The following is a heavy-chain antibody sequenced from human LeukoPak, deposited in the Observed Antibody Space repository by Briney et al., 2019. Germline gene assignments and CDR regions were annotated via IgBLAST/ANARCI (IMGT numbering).Heavy chain of an antibody. CDR2: ISSIGGRT. Sequence: GGSLRLSCAAPGFTFRSYGMHWVRQALGKRLEYVSGISSIGGRTYYAHSMKGRFTISRDNSRNKLYLQIGSLRAEDMAVYCCATYYYDSGSFHFHHWGQGTLVTVSS. J-gene: IGHJ1*01. CDR3: ATYYYDSGSFHFHH. CDR1: GFTFRSYG. D-gene: IGHD3-22*01. V-gene: IGHV3-64*01.